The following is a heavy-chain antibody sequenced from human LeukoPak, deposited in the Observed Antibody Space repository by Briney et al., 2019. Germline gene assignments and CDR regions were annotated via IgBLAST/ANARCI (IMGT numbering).Heavy chain of an antibody. J-gene: IGHJ4*02. Sequence: GGSLRLSCAASGFTFDDYGMSWVRQVPGKGLEWVSGINWSGGSTGYADSVKGRFTISRDNAKNSLYLQMNSLRAEDTALYYCARGYCSGGSCYPHDYWGQGTLVTVSS. CDR3: ARGYCSGGSCYPHDY. CDR2: INWSGGST. CDR1: GFTFDDYG. D-gene: IGHD2-15*01. V-gene: IGHV3-20*04.